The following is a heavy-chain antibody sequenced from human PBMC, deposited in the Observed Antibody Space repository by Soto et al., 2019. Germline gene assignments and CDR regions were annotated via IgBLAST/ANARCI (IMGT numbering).Heavy chain of an antibody. CDR2: FSGSGGST. CDR3: AKGGPYDSSGYYPEGAFDI. J-gene: IGHJ3*02. Sequence: EGSMRLSCAASGFSFSSYALGWVRKAQGKGLEWVSAFSGSGGSTYYADSVKGRLPLSRDNQKNTLYLQMNSLRAEDTAVYYCAKGGPYDSSGYYPEGAFDIWGQGTMVTVSS. V-gene: IGHV3-23*01. CDR1: GFSFSSYA. D-gene: IGHD3-22*01.